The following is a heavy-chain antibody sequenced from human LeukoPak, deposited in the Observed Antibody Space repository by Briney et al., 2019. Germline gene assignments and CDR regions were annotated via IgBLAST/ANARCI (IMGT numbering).Heavy chain of an antibody. CDR1: GFTFSIYT. CDR2: ITSSSSSI. D-gene: IGHD7-27*01. V-gene: IGHV3-21*01. CDR3: ARDLAWGGY. Sequence: GGSLRLSYVASGFTFSIYTMSWVRQAPGKGLEWVSSITSSSSSIYSADSVKGRLTISRDNAKNSLYLQMNSLRAEDTAVYYCARDLAWGGYWGQGTLVTVSS. J-gene: IGHJ4*02.